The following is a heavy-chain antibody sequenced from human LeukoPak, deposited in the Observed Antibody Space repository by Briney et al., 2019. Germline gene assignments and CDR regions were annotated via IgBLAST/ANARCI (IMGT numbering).Heavy chain of an antibody. Sequence: SETLSLTYAVSGVSITDNWWSWVRQPPGKGLEWIGEILHTGPTNFNPSLKSRVSISMDKSENQLSLRLKSVTAADTAIYYCVRGGTYYLPYWGQGILVTVSS. CDR3: VRGGTYYLPY. D-gene: IGHD1-26*01. V-gene: IGHV4-4*02. J-gene: IGHJ4*02. CDR1: GVSITDNW. CDR2: ILHTGPT.